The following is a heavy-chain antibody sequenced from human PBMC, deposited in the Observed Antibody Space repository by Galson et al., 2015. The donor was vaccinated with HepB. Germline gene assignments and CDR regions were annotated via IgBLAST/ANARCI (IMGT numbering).Heavy chain of an antibody. V-gene: IGHV1-46*03. CDR1: GYTFTSYY. CDR3: ASGGVRYCSGGSCYGSGNWFDP. Sequence: SVKVSCKASGYTFTSYYMHWVRQAPGQGLEWMGIINPSGGSTSYAQKFQGRVTMTRDTSTSTVYMELSSLRSEDTAVYYCASGGVRYCSGGSCYGSGNWFDPWGQGTLVTVSS. J-gene: IGHJ5*02. CDR2: INPSGGST. D-gene: IGHD2-15*01.